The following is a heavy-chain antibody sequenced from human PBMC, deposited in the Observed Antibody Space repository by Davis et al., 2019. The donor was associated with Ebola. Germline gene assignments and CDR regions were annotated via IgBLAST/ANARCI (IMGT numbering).Heavy chain of an antibody. CDR3: TRGTTGWKGTDY. V-gene: IGHV3-74*01. Sequence: PGGSLRLSFAASEFTFSSHWMHWVRQGPGQELVWVGNISHDGSYTAYTDSAKGRFTISRDNARNTMFLQMSSLRAEDTAVYYCTRGTTGWKGTDYWGQGTLLNVSS. CDR1: EFTFSSHW. J-gene: IGHJ4*02. CDR2: ISHDGSYT. D-gene: IGHD1-1*01.